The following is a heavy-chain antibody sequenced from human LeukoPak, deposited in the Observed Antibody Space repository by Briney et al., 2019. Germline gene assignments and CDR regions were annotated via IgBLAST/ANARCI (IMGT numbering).Heavy chain of an antibody. J-gene: IGHJ3*02. V-gene: IGHV1-2*02. CDR2: LNPNSGGT. Sequence: ASVKVSCKASGYTFTGYCMHWVRQAPGQGLEWMGWLNPNSGGTNYAQKFQGRVTMTRDTSISTAYMELSRLRSDDTAVYYCARGRKQWLVRDAFDIWGQGTMVTVSS. CDR1: GYTFTGYC. CDR3: ARGRKQWLVRDAFDI. D-gene: IGHD6-19*01.